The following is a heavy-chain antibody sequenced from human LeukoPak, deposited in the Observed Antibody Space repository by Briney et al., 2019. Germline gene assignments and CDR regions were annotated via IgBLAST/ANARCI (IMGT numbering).Heavy chain of an antibody. Sequence: SETLSLTCSVSGDSISSSSYYWGWLRQPPGKGLEWIGSIYYTGSTYYNPSLKSRVTISIDTSKNQFSLKLSSVTAADTAVYFCAYLLYCSGGSWHTNSFDYWGQGTLVTVSS. D-gene: IGHD2-15*01. V-gene: IGHV4-39*01. CDR3: AYLLYCSGGSWHTNSFDY. J-gene: IGHJ4*02. CDR2: IYYTGST. CDR1: GDSISSSSYY.